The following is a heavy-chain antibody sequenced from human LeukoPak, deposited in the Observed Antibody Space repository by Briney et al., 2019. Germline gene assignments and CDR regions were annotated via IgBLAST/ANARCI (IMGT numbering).Heavy chain of an antibody. J-gene: IGHJ4*02. D-gene: IGHD6-19*01. V-gene: IGHV4-59*01. CDR2: KDYSGST. Sequence: SETLSLTCTVSGGSISRYYWSWIRRPPGKGLEWIGYKDYSGSTNYNRSLKSRVTISVDTSKNQFSLKLSSVTAADTAVYYCAVCHWHSSGCRNDYWGQGTLVTVSS. CDR1: GGSISRYY. CDR3: AVCHWHSSGCRNDY.